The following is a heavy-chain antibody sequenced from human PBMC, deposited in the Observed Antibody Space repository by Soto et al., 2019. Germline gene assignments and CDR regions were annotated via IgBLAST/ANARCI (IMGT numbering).Heavy chain of an antibody. J-gene: IGHJ5*02. CDR3: ARDPVDVVVPAENTMNWFDP. V-gene: IGHV1-69*04. Sequence: GASVKVSCKASGGTFSSYTISWVRQAPGQGLEWMGRIIPILGIANYAQKFQGRVTITADKSTSTAYMELSSLRSEDTAVYYCARDPVDVVVPAENTMNWFDPWGQGTLVTVSS. CDR2: IIPILGIA. CDR1: GGTFSSYT. D-gene: IGHD2-2*01.